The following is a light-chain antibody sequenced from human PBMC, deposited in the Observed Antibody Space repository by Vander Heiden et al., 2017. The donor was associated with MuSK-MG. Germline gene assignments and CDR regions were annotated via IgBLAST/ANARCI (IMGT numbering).Light chain of an antibody. CDR3: QQYGSSPLT. Sequence: EIVLTQSPGTLALSPGERATLSCRASQIVSSGYLAWYQQKPGQAPRLLIYGASSRDTGIPDRFSGSGSGTDFTLTISRLEPEDFAVYYCQQYGSSPLTFGGGTKVDIK. J-gene: IGKJ4*01. CDR1: QIVSSGY. V-gene: IGKV3-20*01. CDR2: GAS.